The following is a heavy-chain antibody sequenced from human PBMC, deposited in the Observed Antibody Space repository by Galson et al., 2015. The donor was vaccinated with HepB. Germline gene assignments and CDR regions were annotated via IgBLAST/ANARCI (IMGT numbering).Heavy chain of an antibody. V-gene: IGHV1-8*01. D-gene: IGHD4-17*01. CDR3: ARDLNGYGDYETNWFDP. Sequence: SVKVSCKASGYTFTSYDINWVRQATGQGLEWMGWMNPNSGNTGYAQKFQGRVTMTRNTSISTAYMELSSLRSEDTAVYYCARDLNGYGDYETNWFDPWGQGTLVTVSS. J-gene: IGHJ5*02. CDR2: MNPNSGNT. CDR1: GYTFTSYD.